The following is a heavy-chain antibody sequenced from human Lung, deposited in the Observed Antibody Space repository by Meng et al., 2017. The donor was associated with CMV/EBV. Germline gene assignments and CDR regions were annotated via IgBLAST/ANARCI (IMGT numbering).Heavy chain of an antibody. Sequence: SVXVSCKASGDTFSRYAVSWVRQAPGQGLEWVGGIITIFGTPYYAQKFQGRVTITTDESTTTVYMELSSLRFEDTAVYYCARGGGSGTPTWKYYGMDVWGQGTTVTVSS. CDR1: GDTFSRYA. CDR3: ARGGGSGTPTWKYYGMDV. CDR2: IITIFGTP. V-gene: IGHV1-69*05. D-gene: IGHD1-1*01. J-gene: IGHJ6*02.